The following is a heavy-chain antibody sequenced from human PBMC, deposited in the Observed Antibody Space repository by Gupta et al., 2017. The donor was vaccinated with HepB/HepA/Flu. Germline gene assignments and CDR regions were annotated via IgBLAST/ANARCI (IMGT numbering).Heavy chain of an antibody. CDR3: TRRQYCVTASCLATQRSTDV. J-gene: IGHJ3*01. V-gene: IGHV4-39*01. CDR2: FYSGIT. Sequence: FYSGITSYSPSLKSRVTIYMDTSENQFSLKLTSVTAADTAVYFCTRRQYCVTASCLATQRSTDVWGRGTMVSVSS. D-gene: IGHD2-21*01.